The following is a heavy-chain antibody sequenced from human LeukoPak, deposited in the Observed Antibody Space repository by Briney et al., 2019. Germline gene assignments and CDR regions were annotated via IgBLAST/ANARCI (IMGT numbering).Heavy chain of an antibody. Sequence: PSETLSLTCAVYGGSFSGYFWSWIRQPPGKGLEWIGEINHSGSTNYNPSLKSRVTISVDTSKNQFSLKVSSVTATDTAVYYCARGGCSSTSCYYDYWGQGTLVTVSS. D-gene: IGHD2-2*01. V-gene: IGHV4-34*01. CDR2: INHSGST. J-gene: IGHJ4*02. CDR1: GGSFSGYF. CDR3: ARGGCSSTSCYYDY.